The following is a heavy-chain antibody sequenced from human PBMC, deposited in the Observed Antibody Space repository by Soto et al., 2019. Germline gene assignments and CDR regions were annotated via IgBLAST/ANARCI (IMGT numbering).Heavy chain of an antibody. Sequence: ASVKVSCKVSGYTLTELSMHWVRQAPGKGLEWMGGFDPEDGETIYAQKFQGRVTMTEDTSTDTAYMELSSLRSEDTAVYYCAALYGDYLNNWFDPWGQGTLVTVSS. CDR1: GYTLTELS. D-gene: IGHD4-17*01. V-gene: IGHV1-24*01. J-gene: IGHJ5*02. CDR3: AALYGDYLNNWFDP. CDR2: FDPEDGET.